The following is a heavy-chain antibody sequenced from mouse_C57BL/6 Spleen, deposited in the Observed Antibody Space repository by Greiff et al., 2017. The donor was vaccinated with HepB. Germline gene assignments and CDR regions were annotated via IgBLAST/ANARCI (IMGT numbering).Heavy chain of an antibody. J-gene: IGHJ3*01. D-gene: IGHD2-4*01. CDR1: GYTFSSYG. Sequence: VQLQQSGAELARPGASVKLSCKASGYTFSSYGISWVKQRTGQGLEWIGEIYPRSGNTYYNEKFKGKATLTADKSSSTAYMELRSLTSEDSAVYFGARIGYDYDGTWFAYWGQGTLVTVSA. CDR3: ARIGYDYDGTWFAY. V-gene: IGHV1-81*01. CDR2: IYPRSGNT.